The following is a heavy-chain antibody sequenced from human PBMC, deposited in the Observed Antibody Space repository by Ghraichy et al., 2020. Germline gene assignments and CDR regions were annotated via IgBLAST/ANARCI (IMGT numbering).Heavy chain of an antibody. D-gene: IGHD3-10*01. CDR2: INTDNGYT. Sequence: ASVKVSCKASGYTVTRYAMHWVRQAPGQRLEWMGWINTDNGYTIYSQKFQDRVTITRDTSARTAFMELSSLRSEDTAVYYCATTDYNSAKDFDCWGQGTLITVSS. J-gene: IGHJ4*02. CDR3: ATTDYNSAKDFDC. CDR1: GYTVTRYA. V-gene: IGHV1-3*04.